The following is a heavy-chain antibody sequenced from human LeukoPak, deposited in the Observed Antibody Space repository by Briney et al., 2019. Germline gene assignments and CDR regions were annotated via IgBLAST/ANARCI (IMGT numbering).Heavy chain of an antibody. CDR3: ARAGVVVVAATTDY. CDR1: GYTFTNSD. D-gene: IGHD2-15*01. J-gene: IGHJ4*02. V-gene: IGHV1-8*03. CDR2: MNPNSGNT. Sequence: ASVKVSCKASGYTFTNSDINWVRQATGQGLEWMGYMNPNSGNTGYAQKFQDRVTITSDTSISTAYMELSSLRSDDTAVYYCARAGVVVVAATTDYWGQGTLVTVSS.